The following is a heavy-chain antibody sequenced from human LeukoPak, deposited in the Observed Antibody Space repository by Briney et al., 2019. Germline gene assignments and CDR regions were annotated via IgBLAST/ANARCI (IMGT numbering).Heavy chain of an antibody. J-gene: IGHJ4*02. CDR2: IWHDGSNK. CDR1: GFTFSRYG. Sequence: GRSLRLSCETSGFTFSRYGMHWVRQAPGKGLEWVAVIWHDGSNKYYADSVKGRFTISRDNSKNTLYLQMNSLRAEDTAVYYCANNFDYWGQGTLVTVSS. V-gene: IGHV3-33*06. CDR3: ANNFDY.